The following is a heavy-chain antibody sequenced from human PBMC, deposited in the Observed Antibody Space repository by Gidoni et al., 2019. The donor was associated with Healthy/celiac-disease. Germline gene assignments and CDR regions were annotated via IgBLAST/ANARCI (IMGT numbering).Heavy chain of an antibody. J-gene: IGHJ5*02. D-gene: IGHD6-19*01. CDR2: INHSGST. CDR1: GGSFSGYY. CDR3: ARGIAVAGTDWFDP. V-gene: IGHV4-34*01. Sequence: QVQLQQWGAGLLKPSETLSLTCAVSGGSFSGYYCSWIRQPPGKGLEWIGEINHSGSTNYNPSLKSRVTISVDTSKNQFSLKLSSVTAADTAVYYCARGIAVAGTDWFDPWGQGTLVTVSS.